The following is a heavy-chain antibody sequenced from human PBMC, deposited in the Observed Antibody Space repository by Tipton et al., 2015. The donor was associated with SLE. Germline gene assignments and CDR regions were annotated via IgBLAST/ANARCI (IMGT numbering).Heavy chain of an antibody. V-gene: IGHV4-39*07. CDR2: IYHNGNT. CDR3: ARLREGYSFYYGMDV. J-gene: IGHJ6*02. CDR1: GGSISSASYF. D-gene: IGHD5-18*01. Sequence: TLSLTCTVSGGSISSASYFWGWIRQPPGKGLEWIGSIYHNGNTYNNPSLRGRVTISVDTSKNQFSLKLTSVTAADTAVFYCARLREGYSFYYGMDVWGQGTTVTVSS.